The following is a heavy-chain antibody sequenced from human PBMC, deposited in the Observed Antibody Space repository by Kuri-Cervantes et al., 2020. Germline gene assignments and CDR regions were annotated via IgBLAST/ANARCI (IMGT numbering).Heavy chain of an antibody. Sequence: GGSLRLSCAASGFIFSDYYMNWVRQAPGKGLEWVSYISSSSSTIYYADSVKGRFTISRDNAKNSLYLQMNSLRDEDTAVYYCARGDEDLITMVRGVISYWGQGTLVTVSS. D-gene: IGHD3-10*01. J-gene: IGHJ4*02. CDR3: ARGDEDLITMVRGVISY. CDR2: ISSSSSTI. V-gene: IGHV3-48*02. CDR1: GFIFSDYY.